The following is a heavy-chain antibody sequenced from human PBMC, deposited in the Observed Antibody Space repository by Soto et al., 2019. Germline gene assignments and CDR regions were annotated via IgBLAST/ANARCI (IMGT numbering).Heavy chain of an antibody. Sequence: PGGSLRLSCAATGFTFSTYAMNWVREAPGKGLEKVSGISGSSDSTYYAETVKGRYTDSRDNSKNTLFLQMNSLRAEDTAVFYCAKERSSGWSLDYWGQGT. CDR1: GFTFSTYA. V-gene: IGHV3-23*01. D-gene: IGHD6-19*01. CDR3: AKERSSGWSLDY. J-gene: IGHJ4*02. CDR2: ISGSSDST.